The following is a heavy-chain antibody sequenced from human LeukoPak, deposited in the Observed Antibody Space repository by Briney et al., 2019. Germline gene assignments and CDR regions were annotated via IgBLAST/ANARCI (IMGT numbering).Heavy chain of an antibody. Sequence: ASVKVSCKASGYTFTGYYMHWVRQAPGQGLEWMGWINPNSGGTNYAQKFQGRVTMTRDTSISTAYMELSRLRSDDTAVYYCARDFAGGQDDNWFDPWGREPWSPSPQ. CDR1: GYTFTGYY. CDR3: ARDFAGGQDDNWFDP. CDR2: INPNSGGT. D-gene: IGHD1-14*01. J-gene: IGHJ5*02. V-gene: IGHV1-2*02.